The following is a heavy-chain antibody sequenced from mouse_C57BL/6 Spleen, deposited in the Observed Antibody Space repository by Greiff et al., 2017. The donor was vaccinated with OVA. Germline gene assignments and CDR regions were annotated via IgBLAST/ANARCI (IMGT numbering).Heavy chain of an antibody. CDR1: GYSITSGYY. CDR2: ISYDGSN. J-gene: IGHJ1*03. CDR3: ARKDLRYFDV. Sequence: EVHLVESGPGLVKPSQSLSLTCSVTGYSITSGYYWNWIRQFPGNKLEWMGYISYDGSNNYNPSLKNRISITRDTSKNQFFLKLNSVTTEDTATYYCARKDLRYFDVWGTGTTVTVSS. V-gene: IGHV3-6*01.